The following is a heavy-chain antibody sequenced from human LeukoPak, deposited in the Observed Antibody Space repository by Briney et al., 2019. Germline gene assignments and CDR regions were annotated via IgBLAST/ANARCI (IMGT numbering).Heavy chain of an antibody. CDR1: TDSISSGDYY. CDR3: ARDGGGTLYGPHDY. Sequence: SSETLSLTGTVSTDSISSGDYYWDWFRQPPGKGLEWIGNVHYSGSTYYNPSLKSRVTISIDTSKHQFSLNLRSVTAADTAVYYCARDGGGTLYGPHDYWGRGTLVTVSS. V-gene: IGHV4-39*07. D-gene: IGHD3-16*01. CDR2: VHYSGST. J-gene: IGHJ4*02.